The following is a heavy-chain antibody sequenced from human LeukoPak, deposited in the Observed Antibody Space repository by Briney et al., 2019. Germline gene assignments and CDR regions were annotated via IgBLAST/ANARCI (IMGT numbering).Heavy chain of an antibody. CDR2: IKQDGSEK. D-gene: IGHD6-13*01. Sequence: GGSLRLSCAASGFTFSSYWMSWVRQAPGKGLEWVANIKQDGSEKYYVDSVKGRFTISRDNAKNSLYLQMNSLRAEDTAVYYCARDLYSSSWHFGWFDPWGQGTLVTVSS. J-gene: IGHJ5*02. CDR1: GFTFSSYW. V-gene: IGHV3-7*01. CDR3: ARDLYSSSWHFGWFDP.